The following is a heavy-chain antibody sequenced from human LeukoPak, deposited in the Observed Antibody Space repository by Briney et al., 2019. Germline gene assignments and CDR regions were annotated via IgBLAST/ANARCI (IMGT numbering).Heavy chain of an antibody. CDR2: IKQDGSEK. V-gene: IGHV3-7*01. D-gene: IGHD6-13*01. CDR1: GFTFSSYS. Sequence: GGSLRLSCAASGFTFSSYSMSWVRQAPGKGLEWVANIKQDGSEKYYVDSVKGRFTISRDNAKNSLYLQMNSLRAEDTAVYYCARVEAAAGTYYYYAMDVWGQGTTVTVSS. J-gene: IGHJ6*02. CDR3: ARVEAAAGTYYYYAMDV.